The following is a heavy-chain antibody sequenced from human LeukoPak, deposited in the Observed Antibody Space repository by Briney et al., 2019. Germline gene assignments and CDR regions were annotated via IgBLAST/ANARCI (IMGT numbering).Heavy chain of an antibody. Sequence: SETLSLTCAVYGGSFSGYYWSWIRQPPGKGLEWNGEINHSGSTNYNPSLKSRVTISVDTSKNQFSLKLSSVTAADTAVYYCARVRSSTSCYDYWGQGTLVTVSS. V-gene: IGHV4-34*01. J-gene: IGHJ4*02. CDR1: GGSFSGYY. CDR2: INHSGST. CDR3: ARVRSSTSCYDY. D-gene: IGHD2-2*01.